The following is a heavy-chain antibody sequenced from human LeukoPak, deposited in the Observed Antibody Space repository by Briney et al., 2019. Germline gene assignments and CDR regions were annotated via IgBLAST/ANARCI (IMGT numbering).Heavy chain of an antibody. J-gene: IGHJ5*02. Sequence: GGSLRLSCAAAGFTFSSYAMHWVRQAPGKGLEWVAVISYDGSNKYYADSVKGRFTISRDNSKNTLYLQMNSLRAEDTAVYYCARAVTTVTPWGQGTLVTVSS. V-gene: IGHV3-30*14. CDR2: ISYDGSNK. CDR3: ARAVTTVTP. CDR1: GFTFSSYA. D-gene: IGHD4-17*01.